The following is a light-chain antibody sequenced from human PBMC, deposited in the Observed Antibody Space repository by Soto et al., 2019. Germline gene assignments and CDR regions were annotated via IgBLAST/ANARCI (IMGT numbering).Light chain of an antibody. CDR1: SSYVGGYQY. J-gene: IGLJ1*01. CDR3: CSYAGTYTYV. CDR2: DVT. Sequence: QSCLTRPRSGSRSPGHSVTISCTGTSSYVGGYQYVSWYQHHPGKAHKLMIYDVTKRPSGVPDRFSGSKSGNTASLIISGLQADYEADYYCCSYAGTYTYVFGTGSKVIVL. V-gene: IGLV2-11*01.